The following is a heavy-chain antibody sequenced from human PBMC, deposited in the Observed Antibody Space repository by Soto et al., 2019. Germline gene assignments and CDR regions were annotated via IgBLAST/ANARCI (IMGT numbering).Heavy chain of an antibody. D-gene: IGHD2-15*01. CDR1: GGTFSSYT. Sequence: QVQLVQSGAEVKKPGSSVKVSCKASGGTFSSYTITWVRQAPGQGLECMGRIIPVLDISNYALKFQGRLTITADESTSTAYMELSSLTSEDTAVYYCARASYVDSFDYWGQGTLVTVSS. CDR3: ARASYVDSFDY. V-gene: IGHV1-69*02. CDR2: IIPVLDIS. J-gene: IGHJ4*02.